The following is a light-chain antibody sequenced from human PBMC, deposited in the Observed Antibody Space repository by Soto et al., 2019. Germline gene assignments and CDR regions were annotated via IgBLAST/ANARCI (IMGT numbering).Light chain of an antibody. Sequence: EVVMTQSPTILSVSPGERATLSCRASQSVSSNLAWYQQKPGQAPRLLMYGIYTRAPGIPARFSGSGSGTEFTLTISSLQSEDSAIYYCQQYDSWPPYTFGQGTKVEIK. CDR1: QSVSSN. CDR2: GIY. J-gene: IGKJ2*01. CDR3: QQYDSWPPYT. V-gene: IGKV3D-15*01.